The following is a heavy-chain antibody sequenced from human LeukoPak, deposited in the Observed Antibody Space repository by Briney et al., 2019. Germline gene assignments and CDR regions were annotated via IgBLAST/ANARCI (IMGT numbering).Heavy chain of an antibody. CDR3: ARSGSYCHDH. J-gene: IGHJ4*02. CDR2: IYHTGNT. Sequence: PSENLSLTCGVSGGSITSNWWSWVRQPPGKGLEWIGEIYHTGNTNYNPSLKSRVTISVDKSKSQFSLKLSSVNAADTAVYYCARSGSYCHDHWGQGILVTVSS. D-gene: IGHD1-1*01. V-gene: IGHV4/OR15-8*01. CDR1: GGSITSNW.